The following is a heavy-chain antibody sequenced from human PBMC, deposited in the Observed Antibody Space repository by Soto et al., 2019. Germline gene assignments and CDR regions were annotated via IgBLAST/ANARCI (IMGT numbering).Heavy chain of an antibody. CDR3: ARVYCTNGVCHTYDY. CDR1: GYTFTSDA. CDR2: INAGNGNT. J-gene: IGHJ4*02. D-gene: IGHD2-8*01. Sequence: ASVKGSWKGSGYTFTSDAVHWGRQAPGQRLEWMRWINAGNGNTKYSQKFQGRVTITRDTSASTAYMELSSLRSEDTAVYYCARVYCTNGVCHTYDYWGQGTLVTVSS. V-gene: IGHV1-3*01.